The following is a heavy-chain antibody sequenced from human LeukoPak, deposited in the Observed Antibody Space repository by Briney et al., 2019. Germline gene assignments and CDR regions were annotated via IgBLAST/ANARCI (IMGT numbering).Heavy chain of an antibody. J-gene: IGHJ4*02. Sequence: ASVKVSCRASGYTFTSYYLHWVRQAPGQGPEWMGWINPNSGGPNYAQEFQGRVTMTRDTSISTAYMELSRLRSDDTAVYYCARDFYVGSGSYYIGYWGQGTLVTVSS. CDR2: INPNSGGP. CDR3: ARDFYVGSGSYYIGY. V-gene: IGHV1-2*02. D-gene: IGHD3-10*01. CDR1: GYTFTSYY.